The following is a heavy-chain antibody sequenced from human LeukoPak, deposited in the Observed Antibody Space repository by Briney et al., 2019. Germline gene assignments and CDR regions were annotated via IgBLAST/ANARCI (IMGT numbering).Heavy chain of an antibody. V-gene: IGHV4-59*12. D-gene: IGHD5-18*01. CDR2: IYYSGST. CDR3: ARAPRGYSYYYYYYGMDV. CDR1: GGSISSYY. J-gene: IGHJ6*02. Sequence: RSSETLSLTCTVSGGSISSYYWSWIRQPPGKGLEWIGYIYYSGSTNYNPSLKSRVTISVDTSKNQFSLKLSSVTAADTAVYYCARAPRGYSYYYYYYGMDVWGQGTTVAVSS.